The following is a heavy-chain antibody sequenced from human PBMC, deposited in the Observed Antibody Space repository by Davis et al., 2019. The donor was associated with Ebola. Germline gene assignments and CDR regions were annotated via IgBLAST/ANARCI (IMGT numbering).Heavy chain of an antibody. V-gene: IGHV5-51*01. J-gene: IGHJ4*02. Sequence: VSRLDSRNSLTSQWNGWVRQMPAKGLAGMGIIYTGDYDTRYSPSFRGQVTISADKSMKTAFLQWSSLKASYSGMYYCARHVSSSSWYDYWGQGTLVTVSS. CDR1: RNSLTSQW. CDR2: IYTGDYDT. D-gene: IGHD6-13*01. CDR3: ARHVSSSSWYDY.